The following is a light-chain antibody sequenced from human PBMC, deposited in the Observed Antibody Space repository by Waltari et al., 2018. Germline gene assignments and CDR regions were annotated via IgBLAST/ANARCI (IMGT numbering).Light chain of an antibody. V-gene: IGKV3-15*01. J-gene: IGKJ2*01. Sequence: ETVMTQSPATLSVSPGGRATLSCRASQSLGTNLAWYQQKPGQAPRLLIYGASSKATGFPARFSGSGYGTDFTLTISSLQSEDFVVYYCQQYNNWPLYTFGQGTKLEI. CDR3: QQYNNWPLYT. CDR1: QSLGTN. CDR2: GAS.